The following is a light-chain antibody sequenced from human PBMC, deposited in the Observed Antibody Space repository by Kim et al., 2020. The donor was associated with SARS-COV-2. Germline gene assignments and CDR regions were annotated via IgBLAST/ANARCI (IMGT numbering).Light chain of an antibody. CDR1: SSDIGRFDF. V-gene: IGLV2-14*03. Sequence: QSALTQPASVSGSPGQSITISCTGSSSDIGRFDFVSWYRHLPDTAPQLIIYDVSHRTSGVSDRLSGSKSGNTASLTISGLQAEDEAVYYCSSHTSSNSPAVLFGGGTQLTVL. J-gene: IGLJ2*01. CDR3: SSHTSSNSPAVL. CDR2: DVS.